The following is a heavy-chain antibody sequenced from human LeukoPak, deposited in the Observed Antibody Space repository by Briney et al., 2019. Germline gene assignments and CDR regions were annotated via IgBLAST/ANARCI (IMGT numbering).Heavy chain of an antibody. CDR1: GFTFSSYG. Sequence: GGSLRLSCAASGFTFSSYGMHWVRQAPGKGLEWVAVIWYDGSNKYYADSVKGRFTISRDNSKNTLYLQMNGLRAEDTAVYYCARDPKVRGYSYGYGDYWGQGTLVTVSS. V-gene: IGHV3-33*01. CDR3: ARDPKVRGYSYGYGDY. CDR2: IWYDGSNK. J-gene: IGHJ4*02. D-gene: IGHD5-18*01.